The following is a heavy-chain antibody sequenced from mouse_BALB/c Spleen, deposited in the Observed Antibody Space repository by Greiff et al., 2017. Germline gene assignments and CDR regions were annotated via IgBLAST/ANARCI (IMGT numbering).Heavy chain of an antibody. CDR1: GFTFSSYG. Sequence: EVMLVESGGDLVKPGGSLKLSCAASGFTFSSYGMSWVRQTPDKRLEWVATISSGGSYTYYPDSVKGRFTISRDNAKNTLYLQMSSLKSEDTAMYYCARHGYYDYDGFAYWGQGTLVTVSA. D-gene: IGHD2-4*01. V-gene: IGHV5-6*01. CDR2: ISSGGSYT. J-gene: IGHJ3*01. CDR3: ARHGYYDYDGFAY.